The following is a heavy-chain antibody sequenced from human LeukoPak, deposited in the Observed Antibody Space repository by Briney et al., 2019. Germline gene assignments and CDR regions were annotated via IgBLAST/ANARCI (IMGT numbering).Heavy chain of an antibody. Sequence: PGGSLRLSCAASGFTFSSYGMHWVRQAPGKGLEWVAFIRYDGSNKYYADSVKGRFTISRDNSKNTLYLQMNSLRAEDTAVYYCAKDPYMTTVTTDSGQDWGQGTLVTVSS. CDR1: GFTFSSYG. CDR2: IRYDGSNK. J-gene: IGHJ4*02. CDR3: AKDPYMTTVTTDSGQD. D-gene: IGHD4-11*01. V-gene: IGHV3-30*02.